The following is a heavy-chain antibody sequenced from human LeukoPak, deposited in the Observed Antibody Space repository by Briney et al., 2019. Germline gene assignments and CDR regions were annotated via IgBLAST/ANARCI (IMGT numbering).Heavy chain of an antibody. D-gene: IGHD6-13*01. Sequence: SETLSLTCTVSGGSISSSSYYWGWIRQPPGKGLEWIGSIYYSGSTYYNPSLKSRVTISVDTSKNQFSLKLSSVTAADTAVYYCARDYSSSWYPIEFDYWGQGTLVTVSS. V-gene: IGHV4-39*07. J-gene: IGHJ4*02. CDR2: IYYSGST. CDR3: ARDYSSSWYPIEFDY. CDR1: GGSISSSSYY.